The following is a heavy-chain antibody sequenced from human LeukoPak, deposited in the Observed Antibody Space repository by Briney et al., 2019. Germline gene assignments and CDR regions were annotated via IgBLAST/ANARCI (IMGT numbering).Heavy chain of an antibody. CDR2: IYYSGTT. J-gene: IGHJ4*02. CDR3: ATDRGRGSSFDY. D-gene: IGHD6-6*01. CDR1: GGSISSYY. V-gene: IGHV4-59*08. Sequence: SETLSLTCTVSGGSISSYYWSWIRQPPGKGLEWIGYIYYSGTTNYNPSLKSRVTISVDTSKNQFSLKLSSVTAADTAVYYCATDRGRGSSFDYWGQGTLVTVSS.